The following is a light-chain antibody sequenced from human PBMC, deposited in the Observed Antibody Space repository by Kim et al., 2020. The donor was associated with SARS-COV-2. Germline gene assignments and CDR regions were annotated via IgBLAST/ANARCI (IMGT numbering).Light chain of an antibody. CDR3: QQYNSYWT. J-gene: IGKJ1*01. CDR2: DAS. V-gene: IGKV1-5*01. Sequence: TASVGDRVTITCRASQSISSWLAWYQQKPGKAPKLLIYDASSLESGVPSRFSGSGSGTEFTLTISSLQPDDFAIYYCQQYNSYWTFGQGTKVYIK. CDR1: QSISSW.